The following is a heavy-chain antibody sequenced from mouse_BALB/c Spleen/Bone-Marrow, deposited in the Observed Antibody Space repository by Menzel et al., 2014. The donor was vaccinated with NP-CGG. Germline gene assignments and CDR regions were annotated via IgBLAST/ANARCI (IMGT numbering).Heavy chain of an antibody. J-gene: IGHJ2*01. V-gene: IGHV7-3*02. CDR2: IRNKANGYTT. CDR1: GFTFTDYY. D-gene: IGHD3-1*01. Sequence: EVHLVESGGGLVQPGGSLRLSCATSGFTFTDYYMSWVRQPPGKALEWLGFIRNKANGYTTEYSASVKGRFTISRDNSQSILYLQMNTLRAEDSATYYCARDSAARATGYYFDYWGQGTTLTFSS. CDR3: ARDSAARATGYYFDY.